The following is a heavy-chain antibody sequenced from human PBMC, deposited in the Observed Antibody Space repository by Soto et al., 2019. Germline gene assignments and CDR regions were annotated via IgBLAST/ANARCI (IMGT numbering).Heavy chain of an antibody. D-gene: IGHD4-17*01. V-gene: IGHV3-7*01. CDR3: ARVMTTVAPHWFDP. CDR2: IKQDGSEK. J-gene: IGHJ5*02. CDR1: GFTFSRYW. Sequence: GGSLRLSCAASGFTFSRYWMSWVRQAPGKGLEWVANIKQDGSEKYYVDSVKGRFTISRENAKNSLYLQMKSLRAEDTAVYYCARVMTTVAPHWFDPWGQGTLVTVSS.